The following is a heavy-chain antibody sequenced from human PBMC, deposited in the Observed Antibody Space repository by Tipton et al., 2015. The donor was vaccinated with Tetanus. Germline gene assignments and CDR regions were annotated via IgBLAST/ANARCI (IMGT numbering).Heavy chain of an antibody. Sequence: TLSLTCTVSGGSLSSNYWTWIRQPAGKGLEWIGYIYYSGSTNYNPSLKSRVTISVDTSKNQFSLKLSSVTAADTAVYYCARVGFGYSGYHFYGYWGQGTLVTVSS. CDR1: GGSLSSNY. CDR3: ARVGFGYSGYHFYGY. V-gene: IGHV4-59*01. D-gene: IGHD5-12*01. J-gene: IGHJ4*02. CDR2: IYYSGST.